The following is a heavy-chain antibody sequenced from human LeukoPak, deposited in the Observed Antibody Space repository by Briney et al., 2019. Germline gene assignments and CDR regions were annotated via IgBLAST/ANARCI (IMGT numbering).Heavy chain of an antibody. J-gene: IGHJ3*02. D-gene: IGHD3-22*01. Sequence: PSETLSLTCTVSGGSISSYYWSWIRQPPGKGLEWIGYIYYSGSTNYNPSLKSRVTISVDTSKNQFSLKLSSVTAADTAVYYCARARSGSRGDAFDIWGQGTMVTVSS. CDR1: GGSISSYY. CDR3: ARARSGSRGDAFDI. V-gene: IGHV4-59*01. CDR2: IYYSGST.